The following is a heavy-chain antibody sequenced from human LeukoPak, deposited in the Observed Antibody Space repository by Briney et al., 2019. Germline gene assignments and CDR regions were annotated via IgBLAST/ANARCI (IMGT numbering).Heavy chain of an antibody. J-gene: IGHJ4*02. V-gene: IGHV3-64D*06. CDR3: VKGGYSSSWSLFDY. CDR1: GFTFISYA. D-gene: IGHD6-13*01. Sequence: PGGSLRLSCSASGFTFISYAIHWVRQAPGKGLEYVSAISNNGGSKYYADPVKGRFTISRDNSKNTLYLQMSSLRSEDTAVYYCVKGGYSSSWSLFDYWGQGTLVTVSS. CDR2: ISNNGGSK.